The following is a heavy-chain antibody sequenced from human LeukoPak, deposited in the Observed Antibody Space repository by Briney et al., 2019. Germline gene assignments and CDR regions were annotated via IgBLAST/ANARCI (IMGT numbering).Heavy chain of an antibody. CDR1: GGSFSGHY. CDR3: ARLNFDWLSCAAYYYYGMDV. V-gene: IGHV4-34*01. CDR2: INHSGST. Sequence: SETLSLTCAVYGGSFSGHYWSWIRQPPGKGLEWIGEINHSGSTNYNPSLKSRVTTSVDTSKNQFSLKLSSVTAADTAVYYCARLNFDWLSCAAYYYYGMDVWGQGTTVTVSS. D-gene: IGHD3-9*01. J-gene: IGHJ6*02.